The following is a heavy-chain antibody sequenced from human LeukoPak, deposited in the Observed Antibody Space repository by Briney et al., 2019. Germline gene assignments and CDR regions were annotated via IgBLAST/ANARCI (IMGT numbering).Heavy chain of an antibody. CDR1: GFTFSNAW. V-gene: IGHV3-15*07. CDR2: IKSKTDGGTT. CDR3: TTDLDYARIAATN. J-gene: IGHJ4*02. D-gene: IGHD6-13*01. Sequence: GGSLRLSCAASGFTFSNAWMNWVRQAPGKGLEWVGRIKSKTDGGTTDYAAPVKGRFTISRDDSKNTLYLQMNSLKTEDTAVYYCTTDLDYARIAATNWGQGTLVTVSS.